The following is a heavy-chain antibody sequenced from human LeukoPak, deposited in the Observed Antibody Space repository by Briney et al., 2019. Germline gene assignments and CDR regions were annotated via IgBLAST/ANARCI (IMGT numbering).Heavy chain of an antibody. Sequence: PSETLSLTCSVSGDSISSRNSYWGWVRQPPGKGLEWIGIFYYTGTTYYNPSLKSRVTISVDTSKNQFSLKLSSVTAADTAVYYCARIIRGVFDYWGQGTLVTVSS. CDR1: GDSISSRNSY. J-gene: IGHJ4*02. CDR3: ARIIRGVFDY. CDR2: FYYTGTT. D-gene: IGHD3-3*01. V-gene: IGHV4-39*01.